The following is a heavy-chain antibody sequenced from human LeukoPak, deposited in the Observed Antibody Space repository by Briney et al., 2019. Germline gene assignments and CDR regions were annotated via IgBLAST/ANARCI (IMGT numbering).Heavy chain of an antibody. CDR2: IYSSGST. CDR1: GASVSGSNYY. J-gene: IGHJ5*02. Sequence: SETLSLTCAVSGASVSGSNYYWGWIRQPPGKGLEWIGNIYSSGSTYYNASLQSRVTISIDTSKNQFSLKLSSVTAADTAVYYCARRAGGTMVRGPTKNWFDPWGQGTLVTVSS. CDR3: ARRAGGTMVRGPTKNWFDP. D-gene: IGHD3-10*01. V-gene: IGHV4-39*01.